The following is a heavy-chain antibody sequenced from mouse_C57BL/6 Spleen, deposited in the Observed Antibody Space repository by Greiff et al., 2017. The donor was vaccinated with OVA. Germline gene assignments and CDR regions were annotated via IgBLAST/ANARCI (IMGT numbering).Heavy chain of an antibody. Sequence: VQLQQSGAELVRAGASVKLSCTASGFNIKDDYMHWVKQRPEQGLEWIGWIDPENGDTEYASKFQGKATITADTSSNTAYLQLSSLTSEDTAVYYCTTGYGSLDYWGQGTTLTVSS. D-gene: IGHD1-1*01. CDR2: IDPENGDT. J-gene: IGHJ2*01. CDR3: TTGYGSLDY. CDR1: GFNIKDDY. V-gene: IGHV14-4*01.